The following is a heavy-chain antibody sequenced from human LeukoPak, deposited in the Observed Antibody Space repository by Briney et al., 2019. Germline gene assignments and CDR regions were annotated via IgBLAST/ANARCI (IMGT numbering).Heavy chain of an antibody. CDR3: ARGDYYDSSGYYWDWFDP. Sequence: MPSETLSLTCTVSGGSISSYYWSWIRQPPGKGLEWIGYIYYSGSTNYNPSLKSRVTISVDTSKNQFSLKLSSVTAADTAVYYCARGDYYDSSGYYWDWFDPWGQGALVTVSS. J-gene: IGHJ5*02. CDR2: IYYSGST. D-gene: IGHD3-22*01. V-gene: IGHV4-59*01. CDR1: GGSISSYY.